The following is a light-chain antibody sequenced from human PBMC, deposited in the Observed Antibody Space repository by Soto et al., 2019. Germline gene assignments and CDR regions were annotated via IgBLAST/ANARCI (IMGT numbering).Light chain of an antibody. V-gene: IGKV3-20*01. CDR3: QQYVNSVT. Sequence: EIVLTQSPGTLSLSPGQRATLSCRASESVSSNYLAWYQQKPGQTPRLLIYDASSRVTGIPDRFSGSGSGTDYTLTISRLEPEDFALYYCQQYVNSVTFGGGTKVEIK. J-gene: IGKJ4*01. CDR1: ESVSSNY. CDR2: DAS.